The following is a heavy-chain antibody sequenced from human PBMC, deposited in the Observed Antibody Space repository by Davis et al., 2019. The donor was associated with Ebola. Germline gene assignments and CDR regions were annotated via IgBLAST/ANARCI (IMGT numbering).Heavy chain of an antibody. Sequence: PSETLSLTCTVSGGSISSYYWSWIRQPPGKGLEWIGYIYYSGSTNYNPSLNSRVTISVDTSKNQFSLKLSSVTAADTAVYYCARSYSSSWYSGFDPWGQGTLVTVSS. CDR1: GGSISSYY. CDR3: ARSYSSSWYSGFDP. J-gene: IGHJ5*02. D-gene: IGHD6-13*01. V-gene: IGHV4-59*01. CDR2: IYYSGST.